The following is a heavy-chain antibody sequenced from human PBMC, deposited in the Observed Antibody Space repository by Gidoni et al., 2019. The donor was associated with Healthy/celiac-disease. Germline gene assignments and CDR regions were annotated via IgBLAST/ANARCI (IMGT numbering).Heavy chain of an antibody. D-gene: IGHD4-17*01. CDR1: GFTFSSYG. V-gene: IGHV3-33*01. Sequence: QVQLVESGGGVVQPGRSLRLSCAAPGFTFSSYGMHWVRQAPGKGLEWVAVIWYDGSNKYYADSVKGRFTISRDNSKNTLYLQMNSLRAEDTAVYYCARDPQTAVNYGMDVWGQGTTVTVSS. CDR3: ARDPQTAVNYGMDV. J-gene: IGHJ6*02. CDR2: IWYDGSNK.